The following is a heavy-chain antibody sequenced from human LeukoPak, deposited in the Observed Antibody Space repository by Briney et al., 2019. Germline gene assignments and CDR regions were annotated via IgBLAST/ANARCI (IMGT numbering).Heavy chain of an antibody. Sequence: GGSLSLSCAASGFTFSNAWMSWLRQAPGKGLEWVGRIKSKTDGGTADYAAPVKGRFTISRDDSKNTLYLQMDSLKTEDTAVYFCTTAGPYSGSYGVFDYWGQGTLVTVSS. CDR2: IKSKTDGGTA. CDR3: TTAGPYSGSYGVFDY. CDR1: GFTFSNAW. D-gene: IGHD1-26*01. J-gene: IGHJ4*02. V-gene: IGHV3-15*01.